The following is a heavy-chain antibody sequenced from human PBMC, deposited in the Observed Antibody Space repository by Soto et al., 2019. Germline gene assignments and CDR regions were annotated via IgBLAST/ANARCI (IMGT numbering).Heavy chain of an antibody. CDR2: IIPIFGTA. J-gene: IGHJ4*02. CDR1: GGTFSRHA. V-gene: IGHV1-69*01. D-gene: IGHD3-22*01. CDR3: ARGWGDDSNDYYYAY. Sequence: QVQLVQSGAEVRKPGSSVKVSCKASGGTFSRHALSWVRQAPGQGLEWMGGIIPIFGTANHAQKFQGRVTIIADESTSTVYMEVSSLRSEDTAMYYGARGWGDDSNDYYYAYWGQGTLVIVSS.